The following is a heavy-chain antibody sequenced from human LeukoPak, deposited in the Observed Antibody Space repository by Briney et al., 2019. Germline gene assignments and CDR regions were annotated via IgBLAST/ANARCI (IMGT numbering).Heavy chain of an antibody. CDR1: GGSISSGGYY. J-gene: IGHJ1*01. Sequence: SQTLSLTCTVPGGSISSGGYYWSWIRQHPGKGLEWIGYIYYSGSTYYNPSLKSRVTISVDTSKNQFSLKLSSVTAADTAVYYCARYCSGGSCYSALEYFQHWGQGTLVTVSS. CDR2: IYYSGST. V-gene: IGHV4-31*03. D-gene: IGHD2-15*01. CDR3: ARYCSGGSCYSALEYFQH.